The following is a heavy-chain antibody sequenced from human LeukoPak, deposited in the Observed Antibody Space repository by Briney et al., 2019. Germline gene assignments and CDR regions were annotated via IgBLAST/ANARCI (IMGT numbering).Heavy chain of an antibody. D-gene: IGHD5-18*01. J-gene: IGHJ4*02. CDR3: ARARSGYGFDY. Sequence: GGSLRLSCAASGFTFNSYSMNWVRQAPGKGLEWVSYITTSSSSTTYYADSVKGRFTISRDDAKNSLYLQMNSLRDEDTAVDYCARARSGYGFDYWGQGTLVTVSS. CDR1: GFTFNSYS. V-gene: IGHV3-48*02. CDR2: ITTSSSSTT.